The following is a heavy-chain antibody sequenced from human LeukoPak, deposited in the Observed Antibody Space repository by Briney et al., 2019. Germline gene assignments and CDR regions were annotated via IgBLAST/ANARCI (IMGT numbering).Heavy chain of an antibody. J-gene: IGHJ4*02. CDR3: ARARNDFWSGYLDDY. V-gene: IGHV4-30-4*01. Sequence: PSETLSLTCTVSGGSISSGDYYWSWIRQPPGKGLEWIGYIYYSGSTYYNPSLKSRVTISVDTSKNQFSLKLSSVTAADTAVYYCARARNDFWSGYLDDYWGQGTLVTVSS. D-gene: IGHD3-3*01. CDR2: IYYSGST. CDR1: GGSISSGDYY.